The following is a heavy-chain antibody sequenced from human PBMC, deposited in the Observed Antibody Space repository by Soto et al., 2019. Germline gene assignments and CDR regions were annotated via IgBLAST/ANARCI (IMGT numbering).Heavy chain of an antibody. V-gene: IGHV1-3*04. Sequence: QVQLVQSGAEVKKHGASVKVSCKASGYTFTNYAIHCVRQAPGQRLEWMGWINTGNGKTKYSQNFQGRVTITRDTSASTAYMELSSLRSEDTAVYYCASWNYYASATWDYWGQGTLVTVSS. D-gene: IGHD3-10*01. CDR2: INTGNGKT. J-gene: IGHJ4*02. CDR1: GYTFTNYA. CDR3: ASWNYYASATWDY.